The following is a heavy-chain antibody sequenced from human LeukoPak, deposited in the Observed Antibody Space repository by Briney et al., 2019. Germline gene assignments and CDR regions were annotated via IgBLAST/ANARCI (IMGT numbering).Heavy chain of an antibody. V-gene: IGHV3-48*01. CDR1: GFTFSSYS. Sequence: GGSLRLSCAASGFTFSSYSMNWVRQAPGKGLEWVSYISVSGTTIYYADSVKGRFTISRSSAWSSLYLQMSSLRAEDTAVYYCARRTTIFGVGYYMDVWGKGTTVTVSS. D-gene: IGHD3-3*01. J-gene: IGHJ6*03. CDR3: ARRTTIFGVGYYMDV. CDR2: ISVSGTTI.